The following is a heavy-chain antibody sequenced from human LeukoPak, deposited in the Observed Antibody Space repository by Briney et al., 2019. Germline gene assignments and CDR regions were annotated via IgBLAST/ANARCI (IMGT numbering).Heavy chain of an antibody. Sequence: SETLSLTCAVSGVSFRSYYWNWIRQPPGKGLEWIGEIIHSGSTNYNPSLKSRVTISVDTSKNQFSLKLSSVTAADTAVYYCARSQVRFLEWLLDYWGQGTLVTVSS. CDR1: GVSFRSYY. D-gene: IGHD3-3*01. CDR3: ARSQVRFLEWLLDY. V-gene: IGHV4-34*09. CDR2: IIHSGST. J-gene: IGHJ4*02.